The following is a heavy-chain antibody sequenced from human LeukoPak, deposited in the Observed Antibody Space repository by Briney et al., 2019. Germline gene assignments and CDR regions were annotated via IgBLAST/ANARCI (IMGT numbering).Heavy chain of an antibody. CDR2: INHSGST. V-gene: IGHV4-34*01. D-gene: IGHD6-19*01. CDR1: GGSISGYY. J-gene: IGHJ2*01. Sequence: SETLSLTCTVSGGSISGYYWSWIRQPPGKGLEWIGEINHSGSTNYNPSLKSRVTISVDTSKNQFSLKLSSVTAADTAVYYCARGRRSGWSHFYWYFDLWGRGTLVTVSS. CDR3: ARGRRSGWSHFYWYFDL.